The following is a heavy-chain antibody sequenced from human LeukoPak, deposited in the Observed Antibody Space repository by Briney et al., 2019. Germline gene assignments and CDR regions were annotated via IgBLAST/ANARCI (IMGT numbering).Heavy chain of an antibody. D-gene: IGHD1-26*01. CDR3: ARGGPWELLYYYYGMDV. CDR2: MNPNSGNT. Sequence: GASVKVSCKASGYTFTSYDINWVRQATGQGLEWMGWMNPNSGNTGYAQKFQGRVTMTRNTSISTAYMELSSLRSEDTAVYYCARGGPWELLYYYYGMDVWGQGTTVTISS. V-gene: IGHV1-8*01. CDR1: GYTFTSYD. J-gene: IGHJ6*02.